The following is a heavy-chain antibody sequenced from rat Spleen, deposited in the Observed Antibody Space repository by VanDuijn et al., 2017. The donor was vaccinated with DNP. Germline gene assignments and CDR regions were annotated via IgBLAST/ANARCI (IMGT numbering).Heavy chain of an antibody. Sequence: QVQLKESGPGLVQPSQTLSLACPVSGFSLTSYHVHWVRQPSGKGLEWMGVIWTGGSTDYNSTLKSRLSISRDTSKSQVFLKMNSLQIEDTAIYFCARDYYSSSFVYWGQGTLVTVSS. D-gene: IGHD1-2*01. J-gene: IGHJ3*01. CDR1: GFSLTSYH. V-gene: IGHV2-30*01. CDR3: ARDYYSSSFVY. CDR2: IWTGGST.